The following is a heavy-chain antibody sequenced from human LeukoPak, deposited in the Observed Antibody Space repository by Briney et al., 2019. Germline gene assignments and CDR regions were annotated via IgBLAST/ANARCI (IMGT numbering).Heavy chain of an antibody. J-gene: IGHJ4*02. Sequence: GGSLRLSCAASGFTFSSYWMSWVRQAPGKGLEWVANIKQDGSEKYYVDSVKGRFTISRDNAKNSLYLQMNSLRAEDTAVYYCARCGRGSYDWGKYWGQGTLVTVSS. CDR3: ARCGRGSYDWGKY. D-gene: IGHD1-26*01. CDR1: GFTFSSYW. V-gene: IGHV3-7*01. CDR2: IKQDGSEK.